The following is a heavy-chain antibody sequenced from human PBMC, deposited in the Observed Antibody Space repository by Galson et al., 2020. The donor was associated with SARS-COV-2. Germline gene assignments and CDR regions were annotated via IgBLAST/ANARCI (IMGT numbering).Heavy chain of an antibody. CDR3: ARDNGLIYYGSGSYSLGS. D-gene: IGHD3-10*01. V-gene: IGHV1-69*13. J-gene: IGHJ4*02. CDR2: IIPIFGTA. Sequence: SVKVSCKASGGTFSSYAISWVRQAPGQGLEWMGGIIPIFGTANYAQKLQGRVTITADESTSTAYMELSSLRSEDTAVYYCARDNGLIYYGSGSYSLGSWGQGTLVTVSS. CDR1: GGTFSSYA.